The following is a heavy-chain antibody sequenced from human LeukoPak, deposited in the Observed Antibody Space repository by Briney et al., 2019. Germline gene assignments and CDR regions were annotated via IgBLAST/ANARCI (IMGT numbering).Heavy chain of an antibody. J-gene: IGHJ4*02. D-gene: IGHD3-10*01. Sequence: SETLSLTCTVSGGSISSSSYYWGWIRQPPGKGLEWIGSIYYSGSTYYNPSLKSRVTISVDTSKNQFSLKLSSVTAADTAVYYCGSFGELLSRGGDCWGQGTLVTVSS. CDR3: GSFGELLSRGGDC. CDR1: GGSISSSSYY. V-gene: IGHV4-39*01. CDR2: IYYSGST.